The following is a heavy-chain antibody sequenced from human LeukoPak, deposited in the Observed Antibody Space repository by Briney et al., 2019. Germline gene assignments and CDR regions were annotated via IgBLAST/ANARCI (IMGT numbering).Heavy chain of an antibody. CDR2: ISSSGNTI. CDR1: GFTFSGYE. D-gene: IGHD3-10*01. V-gene: IGHV3-48*03. CDR3: ARDTWLGELLPYYFDQ. J-gene: IGHJ4*02. Sequence: GGSLRLSCAASGFTFSGYEMNWVRQAPGKGLEWVSFISSSGNTIYYADSVRGRFTISRDNAKDSLFLQMNSLRAEDTAVYYCARDTWLGELLPYYFDQWGQGTLVTVSS.